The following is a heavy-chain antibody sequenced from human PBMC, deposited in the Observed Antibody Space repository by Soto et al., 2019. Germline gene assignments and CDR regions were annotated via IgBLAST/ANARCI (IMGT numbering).Heavy chain of an antibody. CDR3: ARSNSEAGWGQFDY. CDR2: ISSDGTNK. V-gene: IGHV3-30-3*01. J-gene: IGHJ4*02. D-gene: IGHD3-16*01. CDR1: GFTFSSYA. Sequence: QVQLVGSGGGVVQPGTSLRLSCAASGFTFSSYAMHWVRQAPEKGQEWVAVISSDGTNKNHADSVRGRFSISRDNSNNMLHLQMDNMRIDDTGVYYCARSNSEAGWGQFDYWGQGTLVTVSS.